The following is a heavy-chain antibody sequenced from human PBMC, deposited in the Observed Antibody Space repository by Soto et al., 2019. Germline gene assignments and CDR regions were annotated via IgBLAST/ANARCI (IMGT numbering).Heavy chain of an antibody. CDR3: ATGRAGLHSSPGSNWFDP. V-gene: IGHV1-69*02. D-gene: IGHD6-13*01. Sequence: QVQLVQSGAEVEKPGSSVKVSCKASGDTYSSYTISWVRQAPGQGLEWMGRIIPILGIANYAQKFQGRVTITADKSTSTAYMEPSSLRSEDTAVYYCATGRAGLHSSPGSNWFDPWGQGTLVSVSS. CDR2: IIPILGIA. J-gene: IGHJ5*02. CDR1: GDTYSSYT.